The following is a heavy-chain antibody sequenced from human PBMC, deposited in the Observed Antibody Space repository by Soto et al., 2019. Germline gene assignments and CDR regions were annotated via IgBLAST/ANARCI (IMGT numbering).Heavy chain of an antibody. Sequence: QVQLVQSGAEVKKPGASVKVSCKASGYTFTSYGISWVRQAPGQGLEWMGWISAYNGNTNYAQKLQGRVTMTTDTSTSTAYMELRSLRSDDTAVYYCARVPSAGDYSNYYYYYYMDVWGKGTTVTVSS. CDR1: GYTFTSYG. J-gene: IGHJ6*03. D-gene: IGHD4-4*01. CDR2: ISAYNGNT. CDR3: ARVPSAGDYSNYYYYYYMDV. V-gene: IGHV1-18*01.